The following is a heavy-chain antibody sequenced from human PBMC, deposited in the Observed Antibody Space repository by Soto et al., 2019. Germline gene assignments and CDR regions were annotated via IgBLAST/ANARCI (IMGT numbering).Heavy chain of an antibody. CDR2: ISYEGTAK. J-gene: IGHJ4*02. Sequence: QVQLVESGGGVVQLGMSLRLSCAASEFSFSDYGMHWVRQAPGKGLEWVAVISYEGTAKYYADSVKGRFTISRDNSKNTLFLQMNNLRSEDTAVYYCAKGASYRMFDYWGQGTLVTVSS. CDR1: EFSFSDYG. CDR3: AKGASYRMFDY. D-gene: IGHD1-26*01. V-gene: IGHV3-30*18.